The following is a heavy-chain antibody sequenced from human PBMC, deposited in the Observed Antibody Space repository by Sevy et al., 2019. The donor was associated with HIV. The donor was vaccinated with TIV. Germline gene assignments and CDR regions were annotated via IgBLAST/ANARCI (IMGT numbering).Heavy chain of an antibody. V-gene: IGHV3-23*01. CDR1: GFTFSSYA. CDR2: ISGSGIST. Sequence: GGSLRLSCAASGFTFSSYAMSWVRQAPGKGLEWVSAISGSGISTYYADSVKGRFTISRDNSKNTLYLQMNNLRAEDTAVFYCAKGIGYSGYETDYWGQGNLVTVSS. D-gene: IGHD5-12*01. CDR3: AKGIGYSGYETDY. J-gene: IGHJ4*02.